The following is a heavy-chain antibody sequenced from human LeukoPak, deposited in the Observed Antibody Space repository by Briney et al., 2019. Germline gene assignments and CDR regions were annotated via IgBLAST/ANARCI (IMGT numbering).Heavy chain of an antibody. CDR2: MYHTGTT. CDR3: ARLKWGDWFDP. V-gene: IGHV4-38-2*01. Sequence: PSETLSLTCAVSGYSISSGYYWGWIRQPPGKGLEWIASMYHTGTTYYNPSLKSRVTISVDTSKNQFSLGLSSVTAADTAVYYCARLKWGDWFDPWGQGTLVTVS. CDR1: GYSISSGYY. D-gene: IGHD1-26*01. J-gene: IGHJ5*02.